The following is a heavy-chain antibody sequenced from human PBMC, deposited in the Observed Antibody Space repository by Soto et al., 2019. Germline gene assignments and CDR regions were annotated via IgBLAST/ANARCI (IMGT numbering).Heavy chain of an antibody. CDR2: INAGNGNT. Sequence: WASVKVSCKASGYTFTSYAMHWVRQAPGQRLEWMGWINAGNGNTKYSQKFQGRVTITRDTSASTAYMELSSLRSEDTAVYYCARDTSVYGSGSYYKGWFDPWGQGTLVTAPQ. V-gene: IGHV1-3*01. CDR3: ARDTSVYGSGSYYKGWFDP. D-gene: IGHD3-10*01. CDR1: GYTFTSYA. J-gene: IGHJ5*02.